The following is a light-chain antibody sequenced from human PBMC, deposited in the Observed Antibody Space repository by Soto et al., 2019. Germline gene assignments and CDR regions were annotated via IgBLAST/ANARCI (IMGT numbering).Light chain of an antibody. CDR2: GAS. J-gene: IGKJ2*01. V-gene: IGKV3-20*01. Sequence: EILMTQSPATLSVSPGERATLSCRASQSLNRNLAWYQQKPGQAPRLIIYGASTRASGIPDRFSGSGSGTDFTLTISRLEPEDFAVFYCQQYGGSALYTFGQGTKLEIK. CDR3: QQYGGSALYT. CDR1: QSLNRN.